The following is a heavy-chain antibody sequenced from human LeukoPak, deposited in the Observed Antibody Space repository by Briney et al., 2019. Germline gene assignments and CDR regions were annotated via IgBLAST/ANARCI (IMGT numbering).Heavy chain of an antibody. J-gene: IGHJ4*02. CDR2: IYTSGNT. CDR1: GGSFSGYY. D-gene: IGHD3-22*01. CDR3: ARDGYYYDSSGYYEKMYYFDY. Sequence: SETLSLTCAVYGGSFSGYYWSWIRQPAGKGLEWIGRIYTSGNTNYNPSLKSRVTMSVDTSKNQFSLKLSSVTAADTAVYYCARDGYYYDSSGYYEKMYYFDYWGQGTLVTVSS. V-gene: IGHV4-59*10.